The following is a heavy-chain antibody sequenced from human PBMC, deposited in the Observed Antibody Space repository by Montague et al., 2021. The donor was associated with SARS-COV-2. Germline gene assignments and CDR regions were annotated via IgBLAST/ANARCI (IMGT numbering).Heavy chain of an antibody. Sequence: SETLSLTCTVSGGSISSYYWSWTRPPPGTGPEWTGYFSRSGGSNSSPSLRGRVTISLVTSRCQFSLQLSSVTAADTAFYYCARLTQLGYCSSASCSPALYFDYWGQGFLVSVSS. CDR2: FSRSGGS. V-gene: IGHV4-59*01. CDR3: ARLTQLGYCSSASCSPALYFDY. D-gene: IGHD2-15*01. J-gene: IGHJ4*02. CDR1: GGSISSYY.